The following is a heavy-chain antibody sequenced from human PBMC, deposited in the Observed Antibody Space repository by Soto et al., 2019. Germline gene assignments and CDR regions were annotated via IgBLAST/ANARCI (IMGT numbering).Heavy chain of an antibody. CDR1: GGTFSSYV. J-gene: IGHJ6*02. CDR2: IIPIFGTA. V-gene: IGHV1-69*06. Sequence: ASVKVSCKASGGTFSSYVISWVRQAPGQGLEWMGGIIPIFGTANYAQKFQGRVTITADKSTSTAYMELSSLRSEDTAVYYCARDNPRIEYYYYGMDVWGQGTTVTVSS. CDR3: ARDNPRIEYYYYGMDV.